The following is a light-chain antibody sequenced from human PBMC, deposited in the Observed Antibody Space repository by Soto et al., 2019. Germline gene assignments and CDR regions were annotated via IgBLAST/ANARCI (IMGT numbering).Light chain of an antibody. CDR2: GVS. Sequence: VLTQSPGTLSLSQRDRATLSCRASQSFYSNSLAWYQQKPGQAPRLLIYGVSSRATGIPARFSGSRSGTGFTLTISRLEPEDFAVYYCHQYVIPPWTFGLGTKVDI. CDR3: HQYVIPPWT. V-gene: IGKV3-20*01. J-gene: IGKJ1*01. CDR1: QSFYSNS.